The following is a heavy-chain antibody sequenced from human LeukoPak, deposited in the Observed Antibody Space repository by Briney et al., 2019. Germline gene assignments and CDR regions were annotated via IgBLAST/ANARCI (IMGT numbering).Heavy chain of an antibody. D-gene: IGHD3-10*01. J-gene: IGHJ4*02. CDR3: ARDLKVRGVSFDY. CDR1: GFTFSSYE. CDR2: ISSSGSTI. Sequence: PGGSLRLSCAASGFTFSSYEMNWVRQAPGKGLEWVSYISSSGSTIYYADSVKGRFTISRDNAKNSLYLQMNSLRAEDTAVYYCARDLKVRGVSFDYWGQGTLVTVSS. V-gene: IGHV3-48*03.